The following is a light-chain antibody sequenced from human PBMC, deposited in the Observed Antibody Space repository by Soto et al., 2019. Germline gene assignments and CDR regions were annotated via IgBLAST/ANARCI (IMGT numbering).Light chain of an antibody. V-gene: IGKV1-8*01. CDR3: QQYGSSPYT. J-gene: IGKJ2*01. CDR2: KAS. CDR1: QGISSY. Sequence: IEMTQSPSSFSASTGDRVTITCRASQGISSYLAWYQQKPGKAPKLLIYKASTLKSGVPSRFSGSGSGTEFTLTISRLEAEDFAVYYCQQYGSSPYTFGQGTKVDIK.